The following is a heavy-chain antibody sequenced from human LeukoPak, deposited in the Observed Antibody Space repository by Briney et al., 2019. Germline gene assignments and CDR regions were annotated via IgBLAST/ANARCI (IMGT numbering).Heavy chain of an antibody. CDR3: VRGSGETGGYYYVY. Sequence: GASVKVSCKASGGTFSNYVISWVRQAPGQGLEWMGGIIPIFGTANYAQKFQGRVTITADESTRTAYMELRTLRSEDTAIYYCVRGSGETGGYYYVYWGRGTPVTVSS. J-gene: IGHJ4*02. V-gene: IGHV1-69*13. CDR2: IIPIFGTA. D-gene: IGHD3-22*01. CDR1: GGTFSNYV.